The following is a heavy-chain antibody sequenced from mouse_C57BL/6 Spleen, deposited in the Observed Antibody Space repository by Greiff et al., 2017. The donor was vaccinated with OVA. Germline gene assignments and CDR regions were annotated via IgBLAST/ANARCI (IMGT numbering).Heavy chain of an antibody. J-gene: IGHJ1*03. D-gene: IGHD2-3*01. V-gene: IGHV5-17*01. CDR2: ISSGSSTI. CDR1: GFTFSDYG. Sequence: EVQVVESGGGLVKPGGSLKLSCAASGFTFSDYGMHWVRQAPEKGLEWVAYISSGSSTIYYADTVKGRFTISRDNAKNTLFLQMTSLRSEDTAMYYCARPGDGYYWYFDVWGTGTTVTVSS. CDR3: ARPGDGYYWYFDV.